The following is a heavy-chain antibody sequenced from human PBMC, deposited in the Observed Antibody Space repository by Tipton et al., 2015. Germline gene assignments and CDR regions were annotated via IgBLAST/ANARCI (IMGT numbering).Heavy chain of an antibody. V-gene: IGHV3-11*01. D-gene: IGHD5-18*01. CDR2: ISITGSSI. CDR3: AKDVEQLSPSSGMDV. J-gene: IGHJ6*02. Sequence: LSLTCAVSGYSISSGYYWGWIRQPPGKGLEWISYISITGSSIYYTDSVKGRFTISRDNAKNSLYLQMNSLRAEDTALYYCAKDVEQLSPSSGMDVWGQGTTVTVSS. CDR1: GYSISSGYY.